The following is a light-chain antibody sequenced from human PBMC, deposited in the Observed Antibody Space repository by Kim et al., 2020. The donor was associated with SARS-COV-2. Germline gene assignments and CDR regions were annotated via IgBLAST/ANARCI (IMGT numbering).Light chain of an antibody. CDR3: QKYNSAPWT. CDR2: AAA. CDR1: QDIANS. Sequence: ASSGDRVTITCRASQDIANSLAWYQQKPGKVPQVLIYAAATLQSGVPSRFSGSRSGTEFTLTIGSLQTEDVATYYCQKYNSAPWTFGPGTKVDIK. J-gene: IGKJ1*01. V-gene: IGKV1-27*01.